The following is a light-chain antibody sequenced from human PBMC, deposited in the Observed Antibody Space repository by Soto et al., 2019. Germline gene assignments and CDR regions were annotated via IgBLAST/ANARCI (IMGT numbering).Light chain of an antibody. CDR3: GTWDSSLSAVV. Sequence: QSVLTQPPSVSASPVQKVTISCSGSSSNIGNNYVSWYQQLPGTAPKLLIYDNNKQPSGIPDRFSGSKSGTSATLGITGLQTGDEADYYCGTWDSSLSAVVFGGGTKLTVL. J-gene: IGLJ2*01. CDR2: DNN. CDR1: SSNIGNNY. V-gene: IGLV1-51*01.